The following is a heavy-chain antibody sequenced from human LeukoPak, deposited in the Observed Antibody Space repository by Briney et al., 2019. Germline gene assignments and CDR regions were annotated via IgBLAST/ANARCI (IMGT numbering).Heavy chain of an antibody. Sequence: GGSLRLSCAASGFSFSTYWMTWVRQPPGKGLEWVANIKQDGSENYYVDSARGRFTISRDNAKNSLYLQMNSLTAEDTAVYYCATDLGSSRPNFWGQGILVTVSS. D-gene: IGHD6-13*01. CDR1: GFSFSTYW. J-gene: IGHJ4*02. CDR3: ATDLGSSRPNF. V-gene: IGHV3-7*01. CDR2: IKQDGSEN.